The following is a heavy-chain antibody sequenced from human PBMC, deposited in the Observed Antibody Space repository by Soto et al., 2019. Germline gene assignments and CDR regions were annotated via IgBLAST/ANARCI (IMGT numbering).Heavy chain of an antibody. D-gene: IGHD3-22*01. V-gene: IGHV3-30*03. CDR3: ARDGNYYDSSGPCFEY. J-gene: IGHJ4*02. CDR1: GFTFSSYG. Sequence: GGSLRLSCAASGFTFSSYGMHWVRQAPGKGLEWVAVISYDGSNKYHADSVKGRFTISRDNSKNTLYLQMNSLRAEDTAVYYCARDGNYYDSSGPCFEYWGQGTLVTVSS. CDR2: ISYDGSNK.